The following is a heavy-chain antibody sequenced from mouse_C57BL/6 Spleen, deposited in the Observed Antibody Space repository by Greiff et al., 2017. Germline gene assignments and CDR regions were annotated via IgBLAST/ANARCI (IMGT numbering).Heavy chain of an antibody. J-gene: IGHJ2*01. CDR3: TRRLFSY. CDR1: GYTFTDYE. V-gene: IGHV1-15*01. CDR2: IEPETGGT. Sequence: VQLQQSGAELVRPGASVTLSCKASGYTFTDYEMHWVKQTPVHGLEWIGAIEPETGGTAYNQKFKGKAILTADKSSSTAYMELRSLTSEDSAVYYCTRRLFSYWGQGTTLTVSS.